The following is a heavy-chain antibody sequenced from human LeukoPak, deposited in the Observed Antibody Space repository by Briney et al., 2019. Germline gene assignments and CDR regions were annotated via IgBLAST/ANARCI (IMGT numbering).Heavy chain of an antibody. Sequence: SETLSLTCAVYGGFFSGYYWSWIRQPPGKGLEWIGEINHSGSTNYNPSLKSRVTISVDTSKNQFSLKLSSVTAADTAVYYCARGRRTIFGVVIRPYFDYWGQGTLVTVSS. CDR1: GGFFSGYY. J-gene: IGHJ4*02. D-gene: IGHD3-3*01. CDR2: INHSGST. CDR3: ARGRRTIFGVVIRPYFDY. V-gene: IGHV4-34*01.